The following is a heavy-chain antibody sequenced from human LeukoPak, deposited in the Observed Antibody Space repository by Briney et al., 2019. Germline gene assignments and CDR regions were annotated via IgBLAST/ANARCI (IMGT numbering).Heavy chain of an antibody. Sequence: SVKVSCKASGGTFSSYAISWVRQAPGQGLEWMGGIIPIFGTANYAQKFQGRVTITADESTSTAYMELSSLRSEDTAVYYCARDPELPYSSGWYYFDYWGQGTLVTVSS. D-gene: IGHD6-19*01. J-gene: IGHJ4*02. V-gene: IGHV1-69*13. CDR2: IIPIFGTA. CDR1: GGTFSSYA. CDR3: ARDPELPYSSGWYYFDY.